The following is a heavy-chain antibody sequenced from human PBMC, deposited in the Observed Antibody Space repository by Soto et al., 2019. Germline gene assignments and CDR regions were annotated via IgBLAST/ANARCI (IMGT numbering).Heavy chain of an antibody. CDR2: ISAYNVNA. CDR3: ARDYHSVGRRYYDILTVYYPWFDP. CDR1: GYTSTSYG. D-gene: IGHD3-9*01. Sequence: ASVKVSCKASGYTSTSYGISWVRQAPGQGLEWMGWISAYNVNANYAQKLQGRVTMTTDTSTSTAYMELRSLRSDDTAVYYCARDYHSVGRRYYDILTVYYPWFDPWGQGTLVTVSS. J-gene: IGHJ5*02. V-gene: IGHV1-18*04.